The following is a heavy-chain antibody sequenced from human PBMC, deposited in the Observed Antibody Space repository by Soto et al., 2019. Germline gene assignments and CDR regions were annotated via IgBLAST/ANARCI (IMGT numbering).Heavy chain of an antibody. CDR1: GGSFSGYY. CDR2: INHSGST. J-gene: IGHJ6*02. CDR3: ARGGRVRGVLGYYYGMDV. Sequence: SQTLSLTCAVYGGSFSGYYWSWIRQPPGKGLEWIGEINHSGSTNYNPSLKSRVTISVDTSKNQFSLKLSSVTAADTAVYYCARGGRVRGVLGYYYGMDVWGQGTTVTVSS. V-gene: IGHV4-34*01. D-gene: IGHD3-10*01.